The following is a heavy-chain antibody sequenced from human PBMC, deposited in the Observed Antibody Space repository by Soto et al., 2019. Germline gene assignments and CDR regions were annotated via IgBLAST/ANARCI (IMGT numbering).Heavy chain of an antibody. CDR3: ARVPVAVAATEDYYGLDV. V-gene: IGHV4-4*07. D-gene: IGHD2-15*01. CDR2: INTDGLS. J-gene: IGHJ6*02. CDR1: GVSITSYY. Sequence: QVQLEESGPGLVRPSEALTLTCRVSGVSITSYYWSWIRQSAGGGLEWMGRINTDGLSTYSPSFKSRLTMSLDTSKNQVSLRLISVTAADTAVYFCARVPVAVAATEDYYGLDVWGQGTTVTIYS.